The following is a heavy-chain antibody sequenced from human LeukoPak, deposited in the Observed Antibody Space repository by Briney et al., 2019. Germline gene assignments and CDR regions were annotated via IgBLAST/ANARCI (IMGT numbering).Heavy chain of an antibody. Sequence: GASVKVSCKASGYTFTSYYMHWVRQAPGQGLEWMGIINPSGGSTSYAQKFQGRVTMTRNTSISTAYMELCSLRSEDTAVYYCARGGWGHSSGWDSYLSLFDWYFDLWGRGTLVTVSS. J-gene: IGHJ2*01. V-gene: IGHV1-46*01. CDR2: INPSGGST. CDR3: ARGGWGHSSGWDSYLSLFDWYFDL. CDR1: GYTFTSYY. D-gene: IGHD6-19*01.